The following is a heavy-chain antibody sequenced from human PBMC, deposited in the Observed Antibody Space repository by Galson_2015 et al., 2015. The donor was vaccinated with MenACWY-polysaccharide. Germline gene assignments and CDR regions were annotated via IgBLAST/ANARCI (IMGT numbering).Heavy chain of an antibody. CDR2: IIPILDAA. CDR1: GDTFSSSG. D-gene: IGHD2/OR15-2a*01. J-gene: IGHJ4*02. V-gene: IGHV1-69*04. Sequence: SVKVSCKASGDTFSSSGVTWVRQAPGQGLEWVGRIIPILDAADSAQRFQGRPTITADKSTSTAYMELSGLRSDDTAVYYCARARLRTTTVVTPDYFLDSWGQGTLVTVSS. CDR3: ARARLRTTTVVTPDYFLDS.